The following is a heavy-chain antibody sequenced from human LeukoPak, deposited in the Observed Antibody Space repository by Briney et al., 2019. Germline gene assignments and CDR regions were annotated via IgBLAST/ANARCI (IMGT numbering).Heavy chain of an antibody. D-gene: IGHD3-10*01. CDR2: INPGNGDT. CDR1: GYTFTSYA. V-gene: IGHV1-3*01. CDR3: AKDRGGSGDFDY. J-gene: IGHJ4*02. Sequence: ASVKVSCKASGYTFTSYAMHWVRRASGQRLEWMGWINPGNGDTKYSQKFQGRVIIARDTSASTAYMEPSSLRSEDTAVYYCAKDRGGSGDFDYWGQGTLVTVSS.